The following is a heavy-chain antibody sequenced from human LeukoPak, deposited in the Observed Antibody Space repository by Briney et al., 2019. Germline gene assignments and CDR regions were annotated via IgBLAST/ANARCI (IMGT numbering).Heavy chain of an antibody. J-gene: IGHJ6*03. Sequence: GRSLRLSCAASGFTFSSYAMHWVRQAPGKGLEWVAVISYDGSNKYYADSVKGRFTISRDNSKNTLYLQMNSLRAEDTAVYYCARDGRGYYYMDVWGKGTTVTVSS. CDR1: GFTFSSYA. CDR3: ARDGRGYYYMDV. CDR2: ISYDGSNK. V-gene: IGHV3-30-3*01. D-gene: IGHD1-26*01.